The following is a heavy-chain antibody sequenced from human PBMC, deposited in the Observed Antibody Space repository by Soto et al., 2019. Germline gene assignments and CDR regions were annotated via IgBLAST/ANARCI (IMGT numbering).Heavy chain of an antibody. D-gene: IGHD3-16*01. Sequence: ASVKVYCKASGYRFSEYAMQWVRQAPGQRPEWMGWINAGDGKTKYSQKFQGRVTFTRDTSASTAYMELRSLTSEDTAVYYCARGIWGSHRYYFDNWGQGTLVTVSS. CDR3: ARGIWGSHRYYFDN. CDR1: GYRFSEYA. V-gene: IGHV1-3*01. CDR2: INAGDGKT. J-gene: IGHJ4*02.